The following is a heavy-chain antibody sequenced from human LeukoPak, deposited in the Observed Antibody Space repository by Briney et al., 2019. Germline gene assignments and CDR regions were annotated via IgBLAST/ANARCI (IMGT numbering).Heavy chain of an antibody. Sequence: GGSLRLSCAASGFSFSSYSMNWVRQAPGKGLEWVSFISCSSSYIYYADSVKGRFTISRDNAKNSLYLQMNSLRAEDTAVYFCARDSNYDESLYWGQGTLVTVSS. CDR2: ISCSSSYI. J-gene: IGHJ4*02. V-gene: IGHV3-21*01. D-gene: IGHD3-16*01. CDR3: ARDSNYDESLY. CDR1: GFSFSSYS.